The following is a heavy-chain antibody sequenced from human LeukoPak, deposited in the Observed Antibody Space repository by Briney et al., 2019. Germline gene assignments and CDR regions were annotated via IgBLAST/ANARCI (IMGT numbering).Heavy chain of an antibody. CDR3: ARRPYPSGSYEGLYYYYYMDV. Sequence: PSETLSLTCTVSGGSISSSSYYWSWIRQPPGKGLEWIGEINHSGSTNYNPSLKSRVTISVDTSKNQFSLKLSSVTAADTAVYYCARRPYPSGSYEGLYYYYYMDVWGKGTTVTISS. CDR1: GGSISSSSYY. D-gene: IGHD3-10*01. J-gene: IGHJ6*03. V-gene: IGHV4-39*07. CDR2: INHSGST.